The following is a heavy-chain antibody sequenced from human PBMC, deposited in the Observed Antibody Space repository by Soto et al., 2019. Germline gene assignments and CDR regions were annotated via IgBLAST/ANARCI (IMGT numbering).Heavy chain of an antibody. D-gene: IGHD4-4*01. V-gene: IGHV3-30*18. Sequence: GGSLRLSCGGYGFTFSNNAMHWVRQAPGKGLEWVAFISYDGRVIYYADSVKGRFTISRDNSKNTLYLQMNSLRAEDTAVYYCAKDRATNYALDYWGQGTLVTVS. J-gene: IGHJ4*02. CDR2: ISYDGRVI. CDR3: AKDRATNYALDY. CDR1: GFTFSNNA.